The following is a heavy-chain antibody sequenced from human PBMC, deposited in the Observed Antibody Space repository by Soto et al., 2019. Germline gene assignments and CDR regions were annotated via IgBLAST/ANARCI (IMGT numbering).Heavy chain of an antibody. D-gene: IGHD3-10*01. Sequence: GGSLRLSCAASGFTFSSYGMHWVRQAPGKGLEWVAVIWYDGSNKYYADSVKGRFTISRDNSKNTLYLQMNSLRAEDTAVYYCARVRSPYPGSLWGMDVWGQGTTVTVSS. CDR3: ARVRSPYPGSLWGMDV. J-gene: IGHJ6*02. CDR1: GFTFSSYG. V-gene: IGHV3-33*01. CDR2: IWYDGSNK.